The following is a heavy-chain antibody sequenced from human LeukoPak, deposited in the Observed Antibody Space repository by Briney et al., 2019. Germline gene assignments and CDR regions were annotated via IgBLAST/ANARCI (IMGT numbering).Heavy chain of an antibody. J-gene: IGHJ3*01. V-gene: IGHV3-48*01. D-gene: IGHD2/OR15-2a*01. Sequence: GGSLRLWCAASGFTSSDYSMNWVRQAQGKGLEWVSYISSTSGTIYYADSVKGRFTISRDNAKNSLYLQMNSLRAEDTAVYYCARTRYYYGFDFWGQGTMVTVSS. CDR1: GFTSSDYS. CDR2: ISSTSGTI. CDR3: ARTRYYYGFDF.